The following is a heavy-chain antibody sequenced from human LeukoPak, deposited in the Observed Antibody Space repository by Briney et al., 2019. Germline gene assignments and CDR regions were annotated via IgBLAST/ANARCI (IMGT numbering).Heavy chain of an antibody. Sequence: ASVKVSCKASGYTFTGYYMHWVRQAPGQGLEWMGWINPNSGGTNYAQKFQGRVTMTRDTSISTAYMELSRLRSDDTAVYYCARAPFSSGWYITDYWGQGTLVTVSS. V-gene: IGHV1-2*02. D-gene: IGHD6-19*01. J-gene: IGHJ4*02. CDR3: ARAPFSSGWYITDY. CDR2: INPNSGGT. CDR1: GYTFTGYY.